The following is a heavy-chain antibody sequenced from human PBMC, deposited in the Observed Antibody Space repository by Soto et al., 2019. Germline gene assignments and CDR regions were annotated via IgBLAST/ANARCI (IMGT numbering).Heavy chain of an antibody. CDR1: GYRFTRYW. Sequence: GESLKISCTGSGYRFTRYWIGWVRQMPGKGLEWMGIIYPGDSDTRYSPSFQGQVTISADKSISTAYLQWSSLKASDTAMYYCARNYYDSSGYPDYYYYYGMDVWGQGTTVTVSS. CDR3: ARNYYDSSGYPDYYYYYGMDV. J-gene: IGHJ6*02. D-gene: IGHD3-22*01. CDR2: IYPGDSDT. V-gene: IGHV5-51*01.